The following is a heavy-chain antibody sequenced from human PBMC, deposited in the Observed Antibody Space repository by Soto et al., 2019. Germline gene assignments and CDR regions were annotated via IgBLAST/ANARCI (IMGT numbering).Heavy chain of an antibody. CDR1: GGTFSSFA. CDR3: STGKPSGSVPFGAFYI. J-gene: IGHJ3*02. CDR2: IIPIFGTA. Sequence: QVQLVQSGAEVKKPGSSVKVSCKASGGTFSSFAISWVRQAPGQGFEWMGGIIPIFGTANYAQRFQGRVTMTVDESTGTANMELSSLRSEDTAVYYCSTGKPSGSVPFGAFYIWSHGTMFTVSS. V-gene: IGHV1-69*01. D-gene: IGHD3-10*01.